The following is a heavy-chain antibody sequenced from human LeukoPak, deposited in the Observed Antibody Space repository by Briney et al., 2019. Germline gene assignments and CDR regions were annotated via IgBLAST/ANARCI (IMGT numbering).Heavy chain of an antibody. V-gene: IGHV1-2*02. D-gene: IGHD1-7*01. J-gene: IGHJ6*04. CDR2: INPNSGGT. Sequence: ASEKVSCKASGYTFTGYYMHWVRQAPGQGLEWMGWINPNSGGTNYAQKFQGRVTMTRDTSISTAYMELSRLRSDDTAVYYCARDNGHNWNYPGDVWGKGTTVTVSS. CDR1: GYTFTGYY. CDR3: ARDNGHNWNYPGDV.